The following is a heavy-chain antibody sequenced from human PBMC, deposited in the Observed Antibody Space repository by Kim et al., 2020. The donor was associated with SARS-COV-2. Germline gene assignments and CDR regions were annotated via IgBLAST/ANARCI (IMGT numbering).Heavy chain of an antibody. CDR1: GGSISSGGYY. V-gene: IGHV4-31*03. D-gene: IGHD3-10*01. CDR2: VYYSGST. J-gene: IGHJ6*02. Sequence: SETLSLTCTVSGGSISSGGYYWSWIRQPPGKGLEWIGYVYYSGSTYYNPSLKSRVTISVDTSKNQFSLKLSSVTAADTAVYYCARQGRDYCGSPFAPYGLDYWGQGTTVTVSS. CDR3: ARQGRDYCGSPFAPYGLDY.